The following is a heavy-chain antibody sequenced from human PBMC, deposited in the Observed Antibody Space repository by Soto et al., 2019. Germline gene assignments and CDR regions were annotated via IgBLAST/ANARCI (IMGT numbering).Heavy chain of an antibody. V-gene: IGHV1-2*02. Sequence: ASVKVSCKASGYTFTGCYMHWVRQAPGQGLEWMGWINPNSGGTNYAQKFQGRVTMTRDTSISTAYMELSRLRSDDTAVYYCAREASPRRNHYYCYYGMDVWGQGTTVTVSS. CDR1: GYTFTGCY. CDR3: AREASPRRNHYYCYYGMDV. CDR2: INPNSGGT. J-gene: IGHJ6*02.